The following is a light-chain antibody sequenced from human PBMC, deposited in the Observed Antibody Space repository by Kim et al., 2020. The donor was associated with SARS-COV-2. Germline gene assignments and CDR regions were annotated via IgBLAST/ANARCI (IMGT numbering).Light chain of an antibody. CDR2: DAS. CDR3: QQRSNWPPT. V-gene: IGKV3-11*01. J-gene: IGKJ5*01. Sequence: AAGERATLSCRGSQSVSRYLAWYQQKPGQAPRLLIYDASNRATGIPARFSGSGCGTDFTLTISSLEPEDFAVYYCQQRSNWPPTFGQGTRREIK. CDR1: QSVSRY.